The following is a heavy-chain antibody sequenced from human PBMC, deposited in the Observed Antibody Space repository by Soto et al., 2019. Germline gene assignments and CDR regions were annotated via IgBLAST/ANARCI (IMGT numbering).Heavy chain of an antibody. CDR1: GYTFTSYY. CDR3: AKELSSGWSYYYYGMDV. V-gene: IGHV1-46*01. D-gene: IGHD6-19*01. CDR2: INPSGGST. Sequence: XSVKVSCKASGYTFTSYYMHWVRQAPVQGLEWMGIINPSGGSTSYAQKFQGRVTMTRDTSTSTVYMELSSLRAEDTAVYYCAKELSSGWSYYYYGMDVWGQGTTVTVSS. J-gene: IGHJ6*02.